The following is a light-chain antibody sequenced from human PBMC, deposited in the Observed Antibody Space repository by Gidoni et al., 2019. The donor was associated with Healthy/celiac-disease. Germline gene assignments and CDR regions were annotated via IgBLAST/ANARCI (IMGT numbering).Light chain of an antibody. Sequence: DIQMTQSPSSLSSSVGDRVTITCRGSQSISSYLNWYQQKPGKAPKLLIYAASSLQSGIPSRFSGSGSGTDFTLTISSLQPEDFAAYYCQQSGSTPPRTFGGGTKVEIK. CDR1: QSISSY. V-gene: IGKV1-39*01. CDR3: QQSGSTPPRT. CDR2: AAS. J-gene: IGKJ4*02.